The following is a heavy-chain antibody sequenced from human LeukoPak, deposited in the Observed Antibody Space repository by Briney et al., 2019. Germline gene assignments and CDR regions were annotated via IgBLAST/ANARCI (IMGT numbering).Heavy chain of an antibody. CDR3: ARWDRGTGQFDY. CDR1: GGSISGGTYY. CDR2: IYSSGST. V-gene: IGHV4-61*02. Sequence: RASETLPLTCTVSGGSISGGTYYWSWIRQPAGKGLEWIGRIYSSGSTNYNPSLKSRVTISVDTSKNQFSLKLSSVTAADTAVYYCARWDRGTGQFDYWGQGTLVTVSS. J-gene: IGHJ4*02. D-gene: IGHD1-26*01.